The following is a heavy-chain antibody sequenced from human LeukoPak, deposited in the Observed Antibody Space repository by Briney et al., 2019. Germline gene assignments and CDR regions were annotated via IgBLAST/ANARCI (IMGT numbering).Heavy chain of an antibody. CDR2: IRYDGSNK. CDR3: AKDYVWDIVATRGGVDY. V-gene: IGHV3-30*02. Sequence: GGSLRLSCAASGFTFSSYGMHWVRQAPDKGLEWVAFIRYDGSNKYYADSVKGRFTISRDNSKNTLYLQMNSLRAEDTAVYYCAKDYVWDIVATRGGVDYWGQGTLVTVSS. CDR1: GFTFSSYG. D-gene: IGHD5-12*01. J-gene: IGHJ4*02.